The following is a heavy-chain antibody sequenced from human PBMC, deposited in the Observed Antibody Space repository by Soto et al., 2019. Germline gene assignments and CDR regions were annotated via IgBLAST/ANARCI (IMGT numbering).Heavy chain of an antibody. J-gene: IGHJ4*02. CDR2: IIPIFGTA. V-gene: IGHV1-69*12. CDR3: ARGTTVAQREKYYFDY. D-gene: IGHD4-17*01. Sequence: QVQLVQSGAEVKKPGSSVKVSCKASGGTFSSYAISWVRQAPGQGLDWMGGIIPIFGTANYAQKFQGRVTITADESTSTAYMELSSLRSEDTAVYYCARGTTVAQREKYYFDYWGQGTLVTVSS. CDR1: GGTFSSYA.